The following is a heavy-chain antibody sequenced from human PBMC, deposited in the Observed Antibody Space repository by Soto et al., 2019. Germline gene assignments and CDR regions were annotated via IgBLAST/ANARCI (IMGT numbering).Heavy chain of an antibody. CDR3: ARLGAYYQSLDL. D-gene: IGHD2-21*01. CDR2: VHYSGST. Sequence: SETLSLTCTVSGGSISSGGYYWSWIRQLPGKGLEWIGYVHYSGSTYYNPSLKSRVTISVDTSNNQFSLKLTSVTATDTAVYYCARLGAYYQSLDLWGQGTVVTVSS. CDR1: GGSISSGGYY. V-gene: IGHV4-31*03. J-gene: IGHJ5*02.